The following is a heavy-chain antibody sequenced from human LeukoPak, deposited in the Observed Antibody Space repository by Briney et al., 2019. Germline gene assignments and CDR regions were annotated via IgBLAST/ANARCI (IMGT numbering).Heavy chain of an antibody. CDR2: TYYRSKWYK. V-gene: IGHV6-1*01. CDR3: ARTYNYAFDY. CDR1: GDSVPSNSVG. J-gene: IGHJ4*02. Sequence: SQTLSLTCAISGDSVPSNSVGWHWIRQSPSRGLEWLGKTYYRSKWYKDSAVSVKSRITINPDTSKNHFSLQLNSVTPEDTAVYYCARTYNYAFDYWGQGTLVTVSS. D-gene: IGHD5-18*01.